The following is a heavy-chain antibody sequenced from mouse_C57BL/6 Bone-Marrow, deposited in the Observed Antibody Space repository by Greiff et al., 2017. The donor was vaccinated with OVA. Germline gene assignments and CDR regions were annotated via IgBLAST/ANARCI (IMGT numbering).Heavy chain of an antibody. CDR3: ARQATVIAKNAMDY. CDR2: ISDGGSYT. Sequence: EVMLVESGGGLVKPGGSLKLSCAASGFTFSSYAMSWVRQTPEKRLEWVATISDGGSYTYYPDNVKGRFTISRDNAKNNLYLQMSHLKSEDTAMYDCARQATVIAKNAMDYWGQGTSVTVAS. J-gene: IGHJ4*01. V-gene: IGHV5-4*03. D-gene: IGHD1-1*01. CDR1: GFTFSSYA.